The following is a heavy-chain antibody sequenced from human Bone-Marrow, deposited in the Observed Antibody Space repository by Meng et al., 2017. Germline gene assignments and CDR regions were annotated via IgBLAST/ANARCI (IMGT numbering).Heavy chain of an antibody. V-gene: IGHV5-51*01. CDR3: ARRVNGAMVLP. CDR2: IYPGDSDT. CDR1: GYSFTSYW. J-gene: IGHJ5*02. D-gene: IGHD5-18*01. Sequence: GGSLRPSCKGSGYSFTSYWIGWVRQMPGKGLEWMGIIYPGDSDTRYSPSFQGQVTISADKSISTAYLQWSSLKASDTATYYCARRVNGAMVLPWGQGTLVTVSS.